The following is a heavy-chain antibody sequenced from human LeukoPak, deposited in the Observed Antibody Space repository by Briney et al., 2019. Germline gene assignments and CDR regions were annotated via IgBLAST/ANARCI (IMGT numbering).Heavy chain of an antibody. D-gene: IGHD3-3*01. J-gene: IGHJ5*02. V-gene: IGHV1-69*13. CDR3: ARAPPGIRFLEWSYFDP. Sequence: ASVTVSCRASGGTFSSYAISWVRQAPGQGLEWMGGIIPIFGTANYAQKFQGRVTITADESTSTAYMELSSLRSEDTAMYYCARAPPGIRFLEWSYFDPWGQGTLVTVSS. CDR2: IIPIFGTA. CDR1: GGTFSSYA.